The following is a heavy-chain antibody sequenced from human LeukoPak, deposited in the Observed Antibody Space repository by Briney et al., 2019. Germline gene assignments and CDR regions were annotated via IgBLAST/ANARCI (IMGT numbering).Heavy chain of an antibody. D-gene: IGHD4-23*01. CDR3: ARLDLRWVDY. CDR1: GGSFSGYY. V-gene: IGHV4-34*01. Sequence: PSETLSLTCAVYGGSFSGYYWSWIRQPPGKGLEWIGEINHSGSTNYNPSLKSRVTISVDTSKSQFSLKLSSVTAADTAVYYCARLDLRWVDYWGQGTLVTVSS. J-gene: IGHJ4*02. CDR2: INHSGST.